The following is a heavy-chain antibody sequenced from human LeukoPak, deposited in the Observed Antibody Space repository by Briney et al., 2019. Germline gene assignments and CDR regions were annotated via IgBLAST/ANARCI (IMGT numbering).Heavy chain of an antibody. D-gene: IGHD5/OR15-5a*01. CDR3: ARGWDLYFLYDSPYFDY. CDR2: IKQDGSEK. Sequence: GGSLRLSCAASGFTFSSYWMSWVRQAPGKGLEWVANIKQDGSEKYYVDSVKGRFTISRDNAKNSLYLQMNSLRAEDTAVYYCARGWDLYFLYDSPYFDYWGQGTLVTVSS. V-gene: IGHV3-7*01. J-gene: IGHJ4*02. CDR1: GFTFSSYW.